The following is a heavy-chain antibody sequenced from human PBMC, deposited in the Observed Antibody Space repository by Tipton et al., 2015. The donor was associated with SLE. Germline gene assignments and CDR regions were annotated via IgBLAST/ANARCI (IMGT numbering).Heavy chain of an antibody. CDR1: GGSISSSTSY. V-gene: IGHV4-39*07. CDR2: IYYSGGT. Sequence: TLSLTCPVSGGSISSSTSYWGWVRQPPGKGLEWIGSIYYSGGTYYNPSLKTRVTISVDTSKNQFSLRLSSVTAADTAVYYCARIGWYYYDSSGLIDYWGQGSLVTVSS. J-gene: IGHJ4*02. CDR3: ARIGWYYYDSSGLIDY. D-gene: IGHD3-22*01.